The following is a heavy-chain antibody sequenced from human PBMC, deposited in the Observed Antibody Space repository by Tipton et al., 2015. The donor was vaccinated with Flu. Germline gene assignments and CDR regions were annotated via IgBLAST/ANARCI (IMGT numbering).Heavy chain of an antibody. J-gene: IGHJ4*02. D-gene: IGHD3-10*01. CDR1: GGSLSSFY. CDR2: MYTTGTT. Sequence: TLSLTCNVSGGSLSSFYWSWIRQPAGKGLEWIGRMYTTGTTKYNPSLKSRVTMSIDTSKEQFSLKLTSVTAADTAVYFCARGSGSGTYMIFDFWVQGTQVTVSS. V-gene: IGHV4-4*07. CDR3: ARGSGSGTYMIFDF.